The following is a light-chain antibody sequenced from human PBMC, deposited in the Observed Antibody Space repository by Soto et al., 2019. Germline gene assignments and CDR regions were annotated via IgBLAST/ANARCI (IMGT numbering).Light chain of an antibody. CDR2: DVN. CDR3: CSYAGTYTHYV. V-gene: IGLV2-11*01. Sequence: QSALTQPRSVSGSPGQSVTISLTGTSSDVSGYNFVSWYQQHPGKAPKLMIYDVNKRPSGVPGRFSGSKSGNTASLTISGLQAEDEADYYCCSYAGTYTHYVFGTGTKLTVL. CDR1: SSDVSGYNF. J-gene: IGLJ1*01.